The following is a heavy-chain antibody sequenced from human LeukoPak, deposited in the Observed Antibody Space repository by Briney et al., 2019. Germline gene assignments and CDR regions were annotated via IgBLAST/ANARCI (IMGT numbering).Heavy chain of an antibody. CDR1: GGSISSYY. J-gene: IGHJ3*02. Sequence: PSETLSLTCTVSGGSISSYYWSWIRQPPGKGLEWIGYIYYSGSTNYNPSLKSRVTISVDTSKHQFSLKLSSVTAADTAVYYCARKRFHYYDFWSGYYIGAFDIWGQGTMVTVSS. V-gene: IGHV4-59*01. D-gene: IGHD3-3*01. CDR2: IYYSGST. CDR3: ARKRFHYYDFWSGYYIGAFDI.